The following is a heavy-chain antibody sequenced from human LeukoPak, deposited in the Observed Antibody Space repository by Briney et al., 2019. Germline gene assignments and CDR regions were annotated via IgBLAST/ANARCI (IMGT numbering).Heavy chain of an antibody. CDR1: GFTFSSYV. J-gene: IGHJ4*02. Sequence: GGSLRLSCAASGFTFSSYVMHGVRQAPGKGLEGVAVIWYDGSNKYYADSVRGRFTVSRDKSKNTLYLQINSLTAEDPAVYYCARDLGAVPVAPLAYWGQETLVTVSS. V-gene: IGHV3-33*01. CDR3: ARDLGAVPVAPLAY. D-gene: IGHD4-23*01. CDR2: IWYDGSNK.